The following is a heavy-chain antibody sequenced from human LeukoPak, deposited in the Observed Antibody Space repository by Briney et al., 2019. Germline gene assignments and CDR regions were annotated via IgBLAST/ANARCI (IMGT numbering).Heavy chain of an antibody. CDR1: GFTFGDYA. CDR3: TRASVSYYDSSGLNWFDP. D-gene: IGHD3-22*01. J-gene: IGHJ5*02. V-gene: IGHV3-49*03. Sequence: GGSLRLSCTASGFTFGDYAMSWFRQAPGKGLEWVGFIRSKAYGGTTEYAASVKGRFTISRDDSKSIAYLQMNSLKTEDTAVYYCTRASVSYYDSSGLNWFDPWGQGTLVTVSS. CDR2: IRSKAYGGTT.